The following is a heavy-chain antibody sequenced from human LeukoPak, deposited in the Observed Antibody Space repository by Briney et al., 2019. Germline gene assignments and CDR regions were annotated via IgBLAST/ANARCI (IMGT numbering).Heavy chain of an antibody. J-gene: IGHJ4*02. D-gene: IGHD3-3*01. CDR2: IWYDGSSK. Sequence: TGGSLRLSCAASGFTFSSYGMHWVRQAPGKGLEWVAVIWYDGSSKYYADSVKGRFTISRDNSKNTLYLQMNSLRAEDTAVYYCARVVDYDFWSGYYGIDYWGQGTLVTVSS. CDR1: GFTFSSYG. V-gene: IGHV3-33*01. CDR3: ARVVDYDFWSGYYGIDY.